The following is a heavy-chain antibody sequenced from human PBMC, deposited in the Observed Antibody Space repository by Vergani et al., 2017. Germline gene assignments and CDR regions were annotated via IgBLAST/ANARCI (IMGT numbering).Heavy chain of an antibody. CDR1: GFTFSSYG. Sequence: QVQLVESGGGVVQPGRSLRLSCAASGFTFSSYGMHWVRQAPGKGLEWVAVISYDGSNKYYADSVKGRFTISRDNSKNTLYLQMNSLRAEDTAVYYCAKXMSIAAAGIGYYYGMDVWGQGTTVTVSS. CDR3: AKXMSIAAAGIGYYYGMDV. D-gene: IGHD6-13*01. CDR2: ISYDGSNK. J-gene: IGHJ6*02. V-gene: IGHV3-30*18.